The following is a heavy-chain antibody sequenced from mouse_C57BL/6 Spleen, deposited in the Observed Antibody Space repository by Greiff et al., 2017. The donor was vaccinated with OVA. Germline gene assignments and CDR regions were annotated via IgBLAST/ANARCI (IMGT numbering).Heavy chain of an antibody. V-gene: IGHV1-15*01. J-gene: IGHJ4*01. CDR2: IDPETGGT. Sequence: QVQLQQSGAELVRPGASVTLSCKASGYTFTDYEMHWVKQTPVHGLEWIGAIDPETGGTAYNQKFKGKAILTADKSSSTAYMELRSLTSEDSAVYYCTRKVVATPSYAMDDWGQGTSVTVSS. CDR3: TRKVVATPSYAMDD. D-gene: IGHD1-1*01. CDR1: GYTFTDYE.